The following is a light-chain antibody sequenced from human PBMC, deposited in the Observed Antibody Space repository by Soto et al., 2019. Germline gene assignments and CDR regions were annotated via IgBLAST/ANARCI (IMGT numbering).Light chain of an antibody. CDR3: QQYNKWPRT. CDR2: GAS. CDR1: QSVSSSY. Sequence: EVVMTQSPSTLSVSPGERATLSCRASQSVSSSYLAWYQQKPGQAPRLLIYGASTRATGIPARFSGSGSGTEFTLTMSSLQSEDFAVYFCQQYNKWPRTFGQGTKVDIK. V-gene: IGKV3-15*01. J-gene: IGKJ1*01.